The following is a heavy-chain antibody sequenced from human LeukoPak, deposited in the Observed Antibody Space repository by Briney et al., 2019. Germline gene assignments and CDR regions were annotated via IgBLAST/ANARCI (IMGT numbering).Heavy chain of an antibody. V-gene: IGHV3-23*01. CDR2: ISGSGGST. D-gene: IGHD1-26*01. CDR3: AKDALRSSGSYYSDY. Sequence: GGSLRLSCAASGFTFSSYSMNWVRQAPGKGLEWVSTISGSGGSTYYADSVKGRFTISKDNSKNTVYLQMNSLRAEDTAVYYCAKDALRSSGSYYSDYWGQGTLVTVSS. CDR1: GFTFSSYS. J-gene: IGHJ4*02.